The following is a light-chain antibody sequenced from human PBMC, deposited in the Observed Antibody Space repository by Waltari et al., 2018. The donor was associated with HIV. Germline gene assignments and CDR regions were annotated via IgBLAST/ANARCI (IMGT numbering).Light chain of an antibody. CDR2: EAS. Sequence: DIVLTQSPETLSVSMGERAAIHCTSEKSVLSPSNNVNYFAWYQQRPGQRPHLLFSEASSRSSGVPARFTASGSRTDFTLTIDDLQADDVAVYFCQQYYSTPTFGRGTQLV. J-gene: IGKJ5*01. CDR1: KSVLSPSNNVNY. CDR3: QQYYSTPT. V-gene: IGKV4-1*01.